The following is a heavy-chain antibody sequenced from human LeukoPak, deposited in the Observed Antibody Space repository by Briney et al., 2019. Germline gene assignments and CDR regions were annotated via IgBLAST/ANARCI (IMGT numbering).Heavy chain of an antibody. V-gene: IGHV3-74*01. J-gene: IGHJ6*03. D-gene: IGHD2-2*01. CDR2: INGDGRNI. CDR1: GFTFSSYW. Sequence: GGSLRLSCVASGFTFSSYWMHWVRQDPRKGLVWVSRINGDGRNINYADSVRGRFTISGDSSKNTLYLQMSRLRAEDTAVYYCASCSINCYSYFYMDVWGKGTTVTVSS. CDR3: ASCSINCYSYFYMDV.